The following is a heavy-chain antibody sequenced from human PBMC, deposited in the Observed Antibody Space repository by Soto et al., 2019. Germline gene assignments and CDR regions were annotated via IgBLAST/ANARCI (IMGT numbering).Heavy chain of an antibody. CDR1: VFTFSSYA. V-gene: IGHV3-23*01. J-gene: IGHJ4*02. CDR3: AKNGLDNSPSAIDS. Sequence: GSLRVSCAASVFTFSSYAMSWVRQAPGKGLECVSTITGSGRDTYYADSVKGRFTISRDNSKNMVFLQMNSLRAEDTALYYCAKNGLDNSPSAIDSWGPGTLFTISS. D-gene: IGHD2-8*01. CDR2: ITGSGRDT.